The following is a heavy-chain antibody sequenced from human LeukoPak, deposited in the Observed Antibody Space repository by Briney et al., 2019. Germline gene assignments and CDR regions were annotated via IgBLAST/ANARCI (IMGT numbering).Heavy chain of an antibody. Sequence: GGSLRLSCAASGFTFSSYEMNWVRQAPGKGLEWVSYISSSGSTIYYADSVKGRFTISRDNAKNSLYLQMNSLRAEDTAVYYCVRVVGLTGCHPYYFDYWGQGTLVTVSS. J-gene: IGHJ4*02. CDR3: VRVVGLTGCHPYYFDY. CDR1: GFTFSSYE. CDR2: ISSSGSTI. V-gene: IGHV3-48*03. D-gene: IGHD3-9*01.